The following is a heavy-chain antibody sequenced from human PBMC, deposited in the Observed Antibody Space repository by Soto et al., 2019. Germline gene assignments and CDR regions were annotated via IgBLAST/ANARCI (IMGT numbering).Heavy chain of an antibody. V-gene: IGHV4-59*01. D-gene: IGHD5-12*01. CDR3: ARGEWLATIKPYFAY. CDR2: IYYSGST. CDR1: GGSMSSYY. Sequence: SETLSLTCTVSGGSMSSYYWSWIRQSPGKGLEWIGYIYYSGSTNYNPSLKSRVAISLDTSKNQFSLMLSSVTAADTTVYYCARGEWLATIKPYFAYWGQGTLVTVSS. J-gene: IGHJ4*02.